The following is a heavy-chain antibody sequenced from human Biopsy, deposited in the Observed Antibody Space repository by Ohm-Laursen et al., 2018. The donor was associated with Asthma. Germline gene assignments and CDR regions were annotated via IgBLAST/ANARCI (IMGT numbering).Heavy chain of an antibody. CDR3: ARGDWYGSASNGY. V-gene: IGHV3-7*01. J-gene: IGHJ4*02. CDR1: GFVFSQCG. Sequence: SLRLSCTASGFVFSQCGMHWVRQGPGKGLEWVANIKHDGTEKNHVDSLKGRFTISRDNAKNSLYLQMNSLRVEDTAVYYCARGDWYGSASNGYWGQGTLVTVSA. CDR2: IKHDGTEK. D-gene: IGHD6-6*01.